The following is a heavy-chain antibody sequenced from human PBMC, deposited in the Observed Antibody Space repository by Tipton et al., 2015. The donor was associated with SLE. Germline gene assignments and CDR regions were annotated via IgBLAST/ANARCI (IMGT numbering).Heavy chain of an antibody. CDR1: GGSFSGYY. CDR3: ARCDRHYFDY. V-gene: IGHV4-34*01. D-gene: IGHD1-14*01. Sequence: TLSLTCAVYGGSFSGYYWSWIRQPPGKGLEWIGEINHSGSTNYNSSLKSRVAISVDTSKNQFSLKLSSVTAADTAVYYCARCDRHYFDYWGQGTLVTVSS. CDR2: INHSGST. J-gene: IGHJ4*02.